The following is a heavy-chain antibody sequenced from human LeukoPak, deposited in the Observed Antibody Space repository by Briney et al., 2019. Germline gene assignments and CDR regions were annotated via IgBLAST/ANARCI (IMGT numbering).Heavy chain of an antibody. CDR2: IWYDGSNK. CDR3: ARGGVKSGYSGYVAFDY. D-gene: IGHD5-12*01. V-gene: IGHV3-33*01. CDR1: GFTFSSYG. J-gene: IGHJ4*02. Sequence: PGGSLRLSCAASGFTFSSYGMHWVRQAPGKGLEWVAAIWYDGSNKYYADSVKGRFTISRDNSKNTLYLQMNSLRAEDTAVYYCARGGVKSGYSGYVAFDYWGQGTLVTVSS.